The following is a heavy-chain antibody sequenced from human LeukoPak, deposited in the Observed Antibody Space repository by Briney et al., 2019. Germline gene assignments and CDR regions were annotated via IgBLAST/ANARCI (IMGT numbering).Heavy chain of an antibody. V-gene: IGHV3-74*01. Sequence: GGSLRLSCAVSGFTFSNYWMYWVRQAPGKRLVWVARINSDGSSTTYADSVEGRFTISRDNAKSMLHLQMHSLRVDDSAVYFCTRTTTTADWYFDLWGRGTLVTVSS. J-gene: IGHJ2*01. CDR1: GFTFSNYW. D-gene: IGHD1-1*01. CDR3: TRTTTTADWYFDL. CDR2: INSDGSST.